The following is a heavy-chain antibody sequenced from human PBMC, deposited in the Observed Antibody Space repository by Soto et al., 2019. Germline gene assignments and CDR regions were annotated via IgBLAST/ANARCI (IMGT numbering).Heavy chain of an antibody. J-gene: IGHJ6*02. Sequence: PGESLKISCNGSGYSFTIYLIGWVRQLPGKGLEWMGIIYPGDSDTRYSPSFQGQVTISADKSISTAYLQWSSLKASDTAMYYCAGGGVRGVITRTRDYYGMDVWGQGTTVTVSS. CDR3: AGGGVRGVITRTRDYYGMDV. V-gene: IGHV5-51*01. D-gene: IGHD3-10*01. CDR2: IYPGDSDT. CDR1: GYSFTIYL.